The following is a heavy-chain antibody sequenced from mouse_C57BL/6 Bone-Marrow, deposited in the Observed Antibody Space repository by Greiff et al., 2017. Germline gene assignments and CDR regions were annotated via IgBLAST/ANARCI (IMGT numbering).Heavy chain of an antibody. CDR3: ATIYYGNYLYYYAIDY. CDR1: GYAFSSSW. V-gene: IGHV1-82*01. D-gene: IGHD2-1*01. J-gene: IGHJ4*01. Sequence: LEESGPELVKPGASVKISCKASGYAFSSSWMNWVKQRPGKGLEWIGRIYPGDGDPNYNGKFKGKATLTADKSSSTAYMQLINLTSEDSAVYFCATIYYGNYLYYYAIDYWGQGTSVTVSS. CDR2: IYPGDGDP.